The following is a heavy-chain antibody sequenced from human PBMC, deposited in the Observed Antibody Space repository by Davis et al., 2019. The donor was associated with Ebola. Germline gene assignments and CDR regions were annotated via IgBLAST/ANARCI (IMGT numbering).Heavy chain of an antibody. CDR3: ARHITAVAVPFDM. J-gene: IGHJ3*02. CDR1: GYSFTSYW. V-gene: IGHV5-51*01. Sequence: GESLKISCKGSGYSFTSYWIGWVRQMPGKGLEWMGIIYPGDSDTRYSPSFQGQVTISADKSISTAYLQWSSLKASDTAMYYCARHITAVAVPFDMWGQGTMVIVSS. D-gene: IGHD5-18*01. CDR2: IYPGDSDT.